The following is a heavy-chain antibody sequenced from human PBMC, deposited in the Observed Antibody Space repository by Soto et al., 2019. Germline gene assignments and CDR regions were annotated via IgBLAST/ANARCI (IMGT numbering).Heavy chain of an antibody. V-gene: IGHV1-69*13. CDR2: IIPIFGTA. Sequence: GASVKVSCKASGGTFSSYAISWARQAPGQGLEWMGGIIPIFGTANYAQKFQGRVTITADESTSTAYMELSSLRSEDTAVYYCASKAPAAGTGNYYYYGMDVWGQGTTVTVSS. D-gene: IGHD6-13*01. CDR1: GGTFSSYA. CDR3: ASKAPAAGTGNYYYYGMDV. J-gene: IGHJ6*02.